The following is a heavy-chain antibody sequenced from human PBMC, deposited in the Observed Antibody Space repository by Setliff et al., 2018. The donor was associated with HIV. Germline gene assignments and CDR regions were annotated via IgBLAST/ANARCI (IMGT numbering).Heavy chain of an antibody. Sequence: SETLSLTCTVSGGSISSGSYSRGWIRQPPGKGLEWIGRIYSTGSTNYNPSLKSRVTISSDTSKNLFSLKLTTVTAADAAVYYCTRDTGYILSGYRPHWYFDLWGRGTLVTVSS. CDR2: IYSTGST. CDR1: GGSISSGSYS. D-gene: IGHD3-9*01. V-gene: IGHV4-39*07. CDR3: TRDTGYILSGYRPHWYFDL. J-gene: IGHJ2*01.